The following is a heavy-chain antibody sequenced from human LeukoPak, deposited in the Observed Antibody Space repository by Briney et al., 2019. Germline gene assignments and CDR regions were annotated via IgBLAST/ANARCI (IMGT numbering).Heavy chain of an antibody. Sequence: ASVKVSCKASGYTFFSYDISSVRHTPGQRLESMGWMNTNSFNTGYAQKFQGRLTMTMNTSIGTAYMELSSLRSDDTAVYYCARGLARESYQEYFDYWGQGSLVTVSS. D-gene: IGHD1-26*01. CDR1: GYTFFSYD. CDR3: ARGLARESYQEYFDY. V-gene: IGHV1-8*01. J-gene: IGHJ4*02. CDR2: MNTNSFNT.